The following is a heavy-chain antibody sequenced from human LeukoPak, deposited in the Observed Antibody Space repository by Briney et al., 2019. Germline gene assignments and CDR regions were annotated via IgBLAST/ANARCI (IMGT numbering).Heavy chain of an antibody. D-gene: IGHD1-26*01. CDR2: ISSSSSYI. Sequence: PGGSLRLSCAASGFTFSSYSMNWVRQAPGKGLEWVSSISSSSSYIYYADSVKGRFTISRDNSKNTLYLQMNSLRAEDTAVYYCAKGSKWWEPLYFDYWGQGTLVTVSS. CDR1: GFTFSSYS. CDR3: AKGSKWWEPLYFDY. J-gene: IGHJ4*02. V-gene: IGHV3-21*04.